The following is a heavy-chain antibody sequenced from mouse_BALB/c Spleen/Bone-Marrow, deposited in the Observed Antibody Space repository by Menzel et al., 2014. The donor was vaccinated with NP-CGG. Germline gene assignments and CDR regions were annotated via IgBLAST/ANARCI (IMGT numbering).Heavy chain of an antibody. D-gene: IGHD2-3*01. V-gene: IGHV5-17*02. CDR2: ISGGTSTI. Sequence: DVHLVESGGGLVQPGGSRKLSCAASGLTFRSFGMHWARQAPEKGLEWVAYISGGTSTIYYADTVKGRFTISRDNPNNTLFLQMTSLRSEDTAMYYCVRGGYYVPSYFDSWGQGTTLTVSS. J-gene: IGHJ2*01. CDR1: GLTFRSFG. CDR3: VRGGYYVPSYFDS.